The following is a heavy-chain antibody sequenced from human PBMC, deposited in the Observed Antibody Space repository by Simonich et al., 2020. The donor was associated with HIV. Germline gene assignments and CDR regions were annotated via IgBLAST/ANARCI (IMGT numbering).Heavy chain of an antibody. CDR2: VIPVLVVA. D-gene: IGHD1-26*01. J-gene: IGHJ4*02. Sequence: QVQLVQSGAEVKKPGSSVKVSCKASGGTFNNYTINWVRHAPGQGLEWMGGVIPVLVVANYAQKFQGGVTISAHKTTSTGYMELSSLRSEDTAVYYCATDHPTEDGAPRYWGQGTLVTVSS. CDR1: GGTFNNYT. V-gene: IGHV1-69*10. CDR3: ATDHPTEDGAPRY.